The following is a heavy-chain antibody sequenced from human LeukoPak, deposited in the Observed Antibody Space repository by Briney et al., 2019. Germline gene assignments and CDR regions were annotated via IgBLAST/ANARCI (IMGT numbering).Heavy chain of an antibody. V-gene: IGHV1-18*01. Sequence: ASVKVSCKASGYTFTSYGISWVRQAPGQGLEWMGWISAYNGNTNYAQKLQGRVTMTTDTATSTAYMELRSLRSDDTAVYYCARDLSHRYYHRPGYAFDYWGQGTLVTVSS. CDR1: GYTFTSYG. D-gene: IGHD3-22*01. CDR3: ARDLSHRYYHRPGYAFDY. J-gene: IGHJ4*02. CDR2: ISAYNGNT.